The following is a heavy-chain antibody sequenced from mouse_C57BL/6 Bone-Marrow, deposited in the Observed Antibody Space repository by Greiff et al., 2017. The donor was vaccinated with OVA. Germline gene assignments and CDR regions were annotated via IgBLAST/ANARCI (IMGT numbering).Heavy chain of an antibody. D-gene: IGHD3-2*02. J-gene: IGHJ3*01. Sequence: VKLQESGAELAKPGASVKLSCKASGYTFTSYWMHWVKQRPGQGLEWIGYINPSSGYTKYNQKFKDKATLTADKSSSTADMQLSSLTYEDSAVYYCATGQLRLRTWFAYWGQGTLVTVSA. CDR1: GYTFTSYW. CDR2: INPSSGYT. CDR3: ATGQLRLRTWFAY. V-gene: IGHV1-7*01.